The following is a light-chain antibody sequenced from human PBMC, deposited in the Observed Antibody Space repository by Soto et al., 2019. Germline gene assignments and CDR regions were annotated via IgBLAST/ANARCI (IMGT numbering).Light chain of an antibody. V-gene: IGLV2-8*01. CDR3: SSFTGSSTLYV. J-gene: IGLJ1*01. CDR2: EVT. CDR1: SSDVGAYDC. Sequence: QSVLTQPPSASGSPGQSVTISCTGTSSDVGAYDCVSWYQQHPGKAPRLMIYEVTKRPSGVPDRFSGSKSSNTASLTVSGLQAEDEADYYCSSFTGSSTLYVFGSGTKVTVL.